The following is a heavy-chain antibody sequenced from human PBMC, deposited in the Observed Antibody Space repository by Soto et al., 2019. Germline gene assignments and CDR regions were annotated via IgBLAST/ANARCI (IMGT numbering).Heavy chain of an antibody. CDR3: ARRMDAFDI. CDR2: INAGNGNT. J-gene: IGHJ3*02. CDR1: GYTFTYYA. Sequence: GASVKVSCKASGYTFTYYAMHWVRQAPGQRLEWMGWINAGNGNTQYSQTFQGRLTITGDTSANTAYMELSSLISADTAVYYCARRMDAFDIWGQGTMVTVPS. V-gene: IGHV1-3*01.